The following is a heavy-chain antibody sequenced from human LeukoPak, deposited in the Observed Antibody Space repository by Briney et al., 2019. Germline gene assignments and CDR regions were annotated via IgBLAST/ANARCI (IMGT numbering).Heavy chain of an antibody. V-gene: IGHV3-74*01. CDR3: AREAYSNYALDY. Sequence: GGSLRLSCVASGFTFSSYWMHWVRQAPGKGLVWVSRIKTDGSSTSYADSVKGRFTISRDNAKNTLYLQMNSLRAEDTAVYYCAREAYSNYALDYWGQGTLVTVSS. D-gene: IGHD4-11*01. CDR1: GFTFSSYW. CDR2: IKTDGSST. J-gene: IGHJ4*02.